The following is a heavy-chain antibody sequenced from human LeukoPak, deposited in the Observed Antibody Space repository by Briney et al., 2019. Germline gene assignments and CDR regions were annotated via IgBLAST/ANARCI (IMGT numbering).Heavy chain of an antibody. J-gene: IGHJ4*02. CDR1: GYTFNTYA. CDR3: ARDRNGNSDY. CDR2: INTANGDT. Sequence: GASVKVSCKASGYTFNTYAIQWVRQAPGQGLEWMGWINTANGDTRYSQKFQGRVTITRDTSASTAYMDLSSLRSEDAAVYYCARDRNGNSDYWGQGTLVTVSS. V-gene: IGHV1-3*04. D-gene: IGHD1-14*01.